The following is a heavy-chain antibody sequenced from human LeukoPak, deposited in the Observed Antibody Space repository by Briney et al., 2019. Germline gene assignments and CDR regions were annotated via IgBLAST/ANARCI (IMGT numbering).Heavy chain of an antibody. Sequence: ASVKVSCKASGYTFSSYYMNWVRQAPGQGLEWMGIINPSAGSTTYAQKFQGRVTMTRDTSTSTVYMEVSSLRSEDTAVYYCARAAAAGRRFDYWGQGTLVTVS. J-gene: IGHJ4*02. V-gene: IGHV1-46*01. CDR1: GYTFSSYY. D-gene: IGHD6-13*01. CDR3: ARAAAAGRRFDY. CDR2: INPSAGST.